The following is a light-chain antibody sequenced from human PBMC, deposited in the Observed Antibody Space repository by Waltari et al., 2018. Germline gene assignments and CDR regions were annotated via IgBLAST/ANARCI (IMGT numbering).Light chain of an antibody. V-gene: IGLV2-14*03. Sequence: QSALPQPASVSGSPGPSITISCPGTSSYVCSPTSVPCYQQHPGNAPKLFISDVDKRPSGVSFRFSGSKSGNTASLTISGLQPEDEADYYCSSYANSDTWVFGGGTKLTVL. J-gene: IGLJ3*02. CDR3: SSYANSDTWV. CDR2: DVD. CDR1: SSYVCSPTS.